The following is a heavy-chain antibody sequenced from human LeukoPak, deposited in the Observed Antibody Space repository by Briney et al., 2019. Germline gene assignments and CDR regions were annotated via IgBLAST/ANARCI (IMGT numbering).Heavy chain of an antibody. D-gene: IGHD6-19*01. J-gene: IGHJ4*02. CDR1: GYTFTTYY. CDR2: INPSGGTT. Sequence: ASVKVSCKASGYTFTTYYMHWVRQAPGQGLERMGIINPSGGTTNYAQKFQGRVTMTRDTSTTTVYMELSSLRSEDTAVYYCARGRPGSGWSFDYWGQGTLVTVSS. CDR3: ARGRPGSGWSFDY. V-gene: IGHV1-46*01.